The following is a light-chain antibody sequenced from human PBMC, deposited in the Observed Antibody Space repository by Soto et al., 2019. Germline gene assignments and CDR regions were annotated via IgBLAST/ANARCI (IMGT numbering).Light chain of an antibody. CDR3: QQYGSSPLT. V-gene: IGKV3-20*01. CDR1: QSVSSSY. J-gene: IGKJ4*01. Sequence: EIVLTHSPGTLSLSPGEIATLSCRASQSVSSSYLAWYQQKPGQAPRLLIFGASSRATGIPDRFSGSGSGTDFTFTISRLEPEDFAVYYCQQYGSSPLTFGGGTKVDIK. CDR2: GAS.